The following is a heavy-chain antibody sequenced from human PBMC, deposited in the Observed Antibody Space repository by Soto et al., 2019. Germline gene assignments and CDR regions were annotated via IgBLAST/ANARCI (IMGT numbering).Heavy chain of an antibody. CDR1: GGTFSSYA. CDR2: IIPIFGTA. Sequence: ASVKVSCKASGGTFSSYAISWVRQAPGQGLEWMGGIIPIFGTANYAQKFQGRVTMTADKSTSTAYMELSSLRSEDTAVYYCARGGAEYYDSSGYYLAGMDVWGQGTTVTVSS. D-gene: IGHD3-22*01. V-gene: IGHV1-69*06. J-gene: IGHJ6*02. CDR3: ARGGAEYYDSSGYYLAGMDV.